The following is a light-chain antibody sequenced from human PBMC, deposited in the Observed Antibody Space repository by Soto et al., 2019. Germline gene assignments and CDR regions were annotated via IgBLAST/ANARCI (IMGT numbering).Light chain of an antibody. CDR3: QQSFITPPLT. J-gene: IGKJ4*02. CDR2: GAS. V-gene: IGKV1-39*01. CDR1: QSISTY. Sequence: DVQMTQSPSSLSASIGDRITITCRASQSISTYLNWYQQKPGKAPRLLIYGASTLQNAVPSRFSGSGSATDYTLTISSLQPEDFATYYCQQSFITPPLTFGGGTKVEMK.